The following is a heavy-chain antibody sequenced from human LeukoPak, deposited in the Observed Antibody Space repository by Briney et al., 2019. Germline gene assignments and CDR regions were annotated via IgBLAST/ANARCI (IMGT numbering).Heavy chain of an antibody. D-gene: IGHD3-10*01. CDR1: GFTFSSYA. CDR2: ISGSGGST. V-gene: IGHV3-23*01. CDR3: AKEEYASGSYYLDY. Sequence: QPGGSLRLSCAASGFTFSSYAMNWVRQAPGKGLEWVSTISGSGGSTYYADSVKGRFTISRDNSKNTLYLQMNSLRAEDTAVYYCAKEEYASGSYYLDYRGQGTLVTVSS. J-gene: IGHJ4*02.